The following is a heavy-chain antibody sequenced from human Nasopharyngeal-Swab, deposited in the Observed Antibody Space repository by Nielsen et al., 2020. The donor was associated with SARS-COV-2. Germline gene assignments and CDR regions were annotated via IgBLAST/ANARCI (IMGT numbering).Heavy chain of an antibody. Sequence: GGSLRLSCAASGFIFSASAMHWVRQATGKGLEWLRRIGNKDHHYATTYGASVKSMFTITRDDSKNTAFLQMDSLKTEDTALSYCTTDYYFDYWGQGTLVTVSS. V-gene: IGHV3-73*01. CDR1: GFIFSASA. CDR2: IGNKDHHYAT. CDR3: TTDYYFDY. J-gene: IGHJ4*02.